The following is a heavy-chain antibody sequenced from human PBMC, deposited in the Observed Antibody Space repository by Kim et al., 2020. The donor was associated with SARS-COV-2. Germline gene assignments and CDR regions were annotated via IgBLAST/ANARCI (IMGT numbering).Heavy chain of an antibody. CDR2: IQSKGSGGAT. D-gene: IGHD2-15*01. V-gene: IGHV3-15*01. CDR1: GFDFSTAW. J-gene: IGHJ1*01. CDR3: QWWDYGYFQD. Sequence: GGSLRLSCAASGFDFSTAWMSWVRQAPGKGPEWVGRIQSKGSGGATDYAAPVRGRFTISRDDSKNILFLQMNSLKTEDTALYYCQWWDYGYFQDWGQGT.